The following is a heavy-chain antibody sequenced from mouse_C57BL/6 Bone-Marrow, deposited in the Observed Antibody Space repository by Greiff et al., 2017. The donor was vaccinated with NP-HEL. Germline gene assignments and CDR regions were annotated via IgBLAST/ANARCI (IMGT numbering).Heavy chain of an antibody. J-gene: IGHJ3*01. CDR1: GYSFTGYF. CDR3: ARSPYDASAWFAY. V-gene: IGHV1-20*01. CDR2: INPYNGDT. D-gene: IGHD2-3*01. Sequence: QLKESGPELVKPGDSVKISCKASGYSFTGYFMNWVMQSHGKSLEWIGRINPYNGDTFYNQKFKGKATLTVDKSSSTAHMELRSLTSEDSAVYYCARSPYDASAWFAYWGQGTLVTVSA.